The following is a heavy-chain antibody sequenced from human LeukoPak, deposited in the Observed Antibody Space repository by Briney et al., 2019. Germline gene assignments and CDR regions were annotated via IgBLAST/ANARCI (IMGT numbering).Heavy chain of an antibody. V-gene: IGHV3-23*01. Sequence: PGGSLRLSRAASGFTFTNYAMTWVRQAPGKGLEWVSTISGGGGSTYYAGSVRGRFTISRDSSKNTLYLQMNSLRAEDTALYYCAKDQMGATTSPYWGQGTLVTVSS. CDR1: GFTFTNYA. CDR3: AKDQMGATTSPY. J-gene: IGHJ4*02. CDR2: ISGGGGST. D-gene: IGHD1-26*01.